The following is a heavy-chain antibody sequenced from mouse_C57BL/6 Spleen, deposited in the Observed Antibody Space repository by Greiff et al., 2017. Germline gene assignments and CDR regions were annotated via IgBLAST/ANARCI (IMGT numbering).Heavy chain of an antibody. CDR2: ISDGGSYT. D-gene: IGHD2-1*01. J-gene: IGHJ4*01. CDR1: GFTFSSYA. V-gene: IGHV5-4*03. Sequence: EVMLVESGGGLVKPGGSLKLSCAASGFTFSSYAMSWVRQTPEKRLEWVATISDGGSYTYYPDNVKGRFTISRDKAKNNLYLQMSHLKSEDTAMYYCASLYGNYSYAMDYWGQGTSVTVSS. CDR3: ASLYGNYSYAMDY.